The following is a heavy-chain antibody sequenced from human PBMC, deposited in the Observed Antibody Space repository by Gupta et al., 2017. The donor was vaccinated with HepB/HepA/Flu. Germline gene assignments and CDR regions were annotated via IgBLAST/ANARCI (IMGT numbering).Heavy chain of an antibody. CDR2: IKQDGSEK. J-gene: IGHJ2*01. CDR3: ARGPESSHDYSNYRVYWYFDL. CDR1: GFTFSSYW. Sequence: EVQLVESGGGLVQPGGSLRLPCAASGFTFSSYWMSWVRQAPGKGLEWVANIKQDGSEKYYVDSVKGRFTISRDNAKNSLYLQMNSLRAEDTAVYYCARGPESSHDYSNYRVYWYFDLWGRGTLVTVSS. V-gene: IGHV3-7*04. D-gene: IGHD4-11*01.